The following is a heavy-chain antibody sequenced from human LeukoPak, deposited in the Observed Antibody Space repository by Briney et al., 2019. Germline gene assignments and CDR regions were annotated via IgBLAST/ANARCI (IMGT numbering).Heavy chain of an antibody. Sequence: SQTLSLTCAISGDSVSSNGAAWNWIRQSPSRGLEWLGGTYYRSKWYNDYAVSVKSRITINPDTSKNQFSLQLNSVTPEDTAVYYCARALMAAAGGNWFDPWGQGTLVTVSS. J-gene: IGHJ5*02. CDR3: ARALMAAAGGNWFDP. CDR1: GDSVSSNGAA. V-gene: IGHV6-1*01. D-gene: IGHD6-13*01. CDR2: TYYRSKWYN.